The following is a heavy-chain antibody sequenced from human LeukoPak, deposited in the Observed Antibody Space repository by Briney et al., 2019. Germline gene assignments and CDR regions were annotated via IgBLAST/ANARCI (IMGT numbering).Heavy chain of an antibody. CDR2: ISYDGSNK. Sequence: GGSLRLSCAASGFTFSSYAMHWVRQAPGKGLEWVAVISYDGSNKYYADSVKGRFTISRDNSKNTLYLQMNSLRAEDTVVYYCARLPGGYYYDSSGYYYDAFDIWGQGTMVTVSS. J-gene: IGHJ3*02. CDR1: GFTFSSYA. V-gene: IGHV3-30*01. CDR3: ARLPGGYYYDSSGYYYDAFDI. D-gene: IGHD3-22*01.